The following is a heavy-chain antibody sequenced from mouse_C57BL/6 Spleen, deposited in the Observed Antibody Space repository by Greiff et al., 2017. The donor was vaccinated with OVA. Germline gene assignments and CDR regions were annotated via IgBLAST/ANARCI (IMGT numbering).Heavy chain of an antibody. J-gene: IGHJ2*01. CDR2: IWRGGST. CDR1: GFSLTSYG. D-gene: IGHD1-1*01. CDR3: AKNDYYGSSCGFDY. V-gene: IGHV2-5*01. Sequence: VKLMESGPGLVQPSQSLSITCTVSGFSLTSYGVHWVRQSPGKGLEWLGVIWRGGSTDYNAAFMSRLSITKDNSKSQVFFKMNSLQADDTAIYYCAKNDYYGSSCGFDYWGQGTTLTVSS.